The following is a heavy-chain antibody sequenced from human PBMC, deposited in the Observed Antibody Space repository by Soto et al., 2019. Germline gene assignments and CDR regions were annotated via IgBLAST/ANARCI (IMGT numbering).Heavy chain of an antibody. CDR2: INQDGSEK. CDR1: GFTFSSYW. D-gene: IGHD2-8*01. V-gene: IGHV3-7*03. CDR3: SRSLNA. J-gene: IGHJ5*02. Sequence: EVQLMESGGGLVQPGGSLRLSCAASGFTFSSYWMDWVRQTPGKGLEWVANINQDGSEKNYVDSVKGRFTISRDNAKNSLYLQMSILTAGDSALYYCSRSLNAWGQGTLVTVSS.